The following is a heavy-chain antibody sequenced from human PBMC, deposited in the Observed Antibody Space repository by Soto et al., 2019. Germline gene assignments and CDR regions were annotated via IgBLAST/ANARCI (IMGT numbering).Heavy chain of an antibody. CDR2: IYYSGST. CDR1: GGSISSGGYY. V-gene: IGHV4-31*03. CDR3: ARRIGGWFDP. J-gene: IGHJ5*02. D-gene: IGHD2-15*01. Sequence: QVQLQESGPGLVKPSQTLSLTCTVSGGSISSGGYYWSWIRQHPGKGLEWIGFIYYSGSTYYNPSLKSRVAVSVDTSKNQFSLRLSSVTAADTAVYYCARRIGGWFDPWGQGTLVTVSS.